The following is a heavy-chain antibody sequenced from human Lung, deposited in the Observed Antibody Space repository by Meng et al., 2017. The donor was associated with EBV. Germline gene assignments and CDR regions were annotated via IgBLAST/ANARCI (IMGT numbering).Heavy chain of an antibody. J-gene: IGHJ5*02. V-gene: IGHV3-21*02. D-gene: IGHD1-7*01. CDR2: ISSGNSYI. Sequence: EVQVVESGGGVVKPWESLRLSGVASGFILSNYKMNWVRQAPGKGLEWVSSISSGNSYIYYADSVKGRFTISRDNATNSLSLQMNSLRAEDTAVYYCARLSGTGWFDPWGQGTLVTVSS. CDR1: GFILSNYK. CDR3: ARLSGTGWFDP.